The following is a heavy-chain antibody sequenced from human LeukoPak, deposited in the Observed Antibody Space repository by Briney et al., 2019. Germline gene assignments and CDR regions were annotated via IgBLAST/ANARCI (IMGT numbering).Heavy chain of an antibody. CDR2: TYYRSKWYN. D-gene: IGHD3-22*01. V-gene: IGHV6-1*01. J-gene: IGHJ4*02. CDR3: AREGYYYDSSGYYSLDY. CDR1: GDSVSSNSAA. Sequence: SQTLSLTCAISGDSVSSNSAAWNWIGQSPSRGLEWLGRTYYRSKWYNDYAVSVKSRITINPDTSKNQFSLQLSSVTPEDTAVYYCAREGYYYDSSGYYSLDYWGQGTLVTVSS.